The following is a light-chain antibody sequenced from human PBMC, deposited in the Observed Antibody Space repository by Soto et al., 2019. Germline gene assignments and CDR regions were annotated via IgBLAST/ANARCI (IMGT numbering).Light chain of an antibody. CDR3: QQYNGYPYT. V-gene: IGKV1-16*01. J-gene: IGKJ2*01. CDR2: GVS. Sequence: DIQMTQSPSSLSASVGDRVTITCRASQEISIYLAWFQQKPGEAPKSLIYGVSNLQSGDPSRFSGSGSGTEFTLTISSLQPEDFATYYCQQYNGYPYTFGQGTKLEIK. CDR1: QEISIY.